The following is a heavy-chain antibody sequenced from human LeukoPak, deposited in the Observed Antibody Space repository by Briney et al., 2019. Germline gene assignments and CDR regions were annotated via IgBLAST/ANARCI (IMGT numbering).Heavy chain of an antibody. CDR1: GFTFSSYA. V-gene: IGHV3-64D*06. J-gene: IGHJ4*02. CDR2: ISSNGGST. D-gene: IGHD3-10*01. CDR3: VKDPTYYYGSGSSYFDY. Sequence: GGSLRLSCSASGFTFSSYAMHWVRQAPGKGLEYVSAISSNGGSTYYADSVKGRFTISRDNSKNTLYLQMSSLRAEDTAVYYCVKDPTYYYGSGSSYFDYWGQGTLVTVS.